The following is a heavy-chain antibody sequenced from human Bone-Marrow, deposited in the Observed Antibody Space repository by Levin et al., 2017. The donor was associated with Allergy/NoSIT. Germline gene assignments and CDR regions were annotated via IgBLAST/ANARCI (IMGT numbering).Heavy chain of an antibody. J-gene: IGHJ6*02. CDR3: ARDRGHQPEYYYYYGMDV. CDR2: IWYGGNNK. D-gene: IGHD2-2*01. Sequence: GGSLRLSCAASGFTFSSYGMHWVRQAPGKGLEWVALIWYGGNNKYYADSVKGRFTISRDNSKNTLYLQMNSLRAEDTALYYCARDRGHQPEYYYYYGMDVWGQGTTVTVSS. CDR1: GFTFSSYG. V-gene: IGHV3-33*01.